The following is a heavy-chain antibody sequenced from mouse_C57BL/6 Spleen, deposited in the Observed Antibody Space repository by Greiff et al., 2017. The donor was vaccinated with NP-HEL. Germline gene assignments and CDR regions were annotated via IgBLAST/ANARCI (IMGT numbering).Heavy chain of an antibody. D-gene: IGHD2-3*01. V-gene: IGHV5-9-1*02. CDR1: GFTFSSYA. CDR3: TRVGDGYSPYWYFDV. J-gene: IGHJ1*03. CDR2: ISSGGDYI. Sequence: DVMLVESGEGLVKPGGSLKLSCAASGFTFSSYAMSWVRQTPEKRLEWVAYISSGGDYIYYADTVKGRFTISRDNARNTLYLQMSSLKSEDTAMYYCTRVGDGYSPYWYFDVWGTGTTVTVSS.